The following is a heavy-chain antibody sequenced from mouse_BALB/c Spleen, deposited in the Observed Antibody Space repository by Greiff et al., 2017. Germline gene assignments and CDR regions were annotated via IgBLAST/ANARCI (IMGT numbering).Heavy chain of an antibody. CDR2: IWAGGST. V-gene: IGHV2-9*02. Sequence: QVQLQQSGPGLVAPSQSLSITCTVSGFSLTSYGVHWVRQPPGKGLEWLGVIWAGGSTNYNSALMSRLSISKDNSKSQVFLKMNSLQTDDTAMYYCARVLNWDEAMDYWGQGTSVTVSS. D-gene: IGHD4-1*02. CDR1: GFSLTSYG. CDR3: ARVLNWDEAMDY. J-gene: IGHJ4*01.